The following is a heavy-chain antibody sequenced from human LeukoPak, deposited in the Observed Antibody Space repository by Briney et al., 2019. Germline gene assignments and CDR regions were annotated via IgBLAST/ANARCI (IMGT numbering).Heavy chain of an antibody. J-gene: IGHJ6*03. Sequence: ASVKVSCKASGYTFSDYYIHWVRQAPGQGLEWMGWINPKSGDTNYAQKFQGRVTMTRDTSIRTAYMELGRMTYDDTAVFYCARDPHYGAGYYYYYYMDVWGKGTTVTVSS. D-gene: IGHD4-17*01. CDR1: GYTFSDYY. V-gene: IGHV1-2*02. CDR3: ARDPHYGAGYYYYYYMDV. CDR2: INPKSGDT.